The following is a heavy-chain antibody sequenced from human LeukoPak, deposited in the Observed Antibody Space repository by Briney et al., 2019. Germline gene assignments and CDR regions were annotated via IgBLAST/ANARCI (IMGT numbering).Heavy chain of an antibody. J-gene: IGHJ4*02. CDR1: GFTFSSYG. CDR3: ARESIVGARACDY. CDR2: IWYDGSNK. D-gene: IGHD1-26*01. Sequence: PGGSLRLSCAASGFTFSSYGMHWVRQAPGKGLEWVAVIWYDGSNKYYADSVKGRFTISRDNSKNTLYLQMNSLRAEDTAVYYCARESIVGARACDYWGQGTLVTVSS. V-gene: IGHV3-33*01.